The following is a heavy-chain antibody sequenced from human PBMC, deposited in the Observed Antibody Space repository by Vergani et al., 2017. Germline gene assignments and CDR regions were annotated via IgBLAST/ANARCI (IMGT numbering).Heavy chain of an antibody. CDR1: GVSVTDYN. V-gene: IGHV4-4*09. CDR3: ARSRIYYGAGSPDY. J-gene: IGHJ4*02. Sequence: QAQLQESGPGLVKPSETLSLTCHAFGVSVTDYNCNWIRQAPGKGLEWIGSLSTTGGATHASHNPSLKSRVSISVDTSKSQFSLRLTSVTAADTAVYYCARSRIYYGAGSPDYWGQGTLVTVSS. D-gene: IGHD3-10*01. CDR2: LSTTGGA.